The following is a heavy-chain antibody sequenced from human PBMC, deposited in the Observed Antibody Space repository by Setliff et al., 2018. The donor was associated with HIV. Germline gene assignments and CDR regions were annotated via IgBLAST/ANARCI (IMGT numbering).Heavy chain of an antibody. Sequence: SETLSLTCTVSGSSISNYYWSWIRQPPGKGLEWIGYISYTGTTKYNPSLKSRVTISVDTSKNQFSVRLSSVSAADTAVYFCARHVARFDYDTGGYYVSHFDYWGQGTQVTVSS. CDR3: ARHVARFDYDTGGYYVSHFDY. CDR2: ISYTGTT. CDR1: GSSISNYY. D-gene: IGHD3-22*01. V-gene: IGHV4-59*01. J-gene: IGHJ4*02.